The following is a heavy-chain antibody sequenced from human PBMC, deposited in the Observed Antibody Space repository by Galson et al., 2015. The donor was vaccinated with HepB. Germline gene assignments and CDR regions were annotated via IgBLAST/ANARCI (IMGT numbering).Heavy chain of an antibody. V-gene: IGHV3-30*18. Sequence: SLRLSCAASGFTFSSYGMHWVRQAPGKGLEWVAVISYDGSNKYYADSVKGRFTISRDNSKNTLYLQTNSLRAEDTAVYYCAKGQQGHFDYYYYYGMDVWGQGTTVTVSS. J-gene: IGHJ6*02. CDR1: GFTFSSYG. CDR2: ISYDGSNK. D-gene: IGHD3-3*02. CDR3: AKGQQGHFDYYYYYGMDV.